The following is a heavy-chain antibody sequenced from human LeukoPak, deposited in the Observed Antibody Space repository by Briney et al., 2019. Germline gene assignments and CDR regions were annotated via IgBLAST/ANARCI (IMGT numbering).Heavy chain of an antibody. CDR1: GYTFTSYG. J-gene: IGHJ5*02. D-gene: IGHD1-26*01. CDR3: ARDWAPPSGNYYDAWFDP. V-gene: IGHV1-18*01. CDR2: ISADNGNT. Sequence: GASVKVSCKASGYTFTSYGISWVRQAPGQGLEWMGWISADNGNTKYAQKLQGRVTMTTDTSTSTAYMELRSLRSGDTAVYYCARDWAPPSGNYYDAWFDPWGQGTLVTVSS.